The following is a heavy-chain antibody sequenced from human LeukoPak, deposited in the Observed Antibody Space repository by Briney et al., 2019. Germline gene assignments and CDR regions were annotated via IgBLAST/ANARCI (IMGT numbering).Heavy chain of an antibody. CDR1: GGSINNYY. V-gene: IGHV4-4*07. J-gene: IGHJ6*03. CDR2: ISTLGST. Sequence: SETLSLTCSVSGGSINNYYWTWIRQPAGKGLEWIGHISTLGSTNYNPSLKSRVSMSVDTSKNQFSLKLSSVTAADTAVYYCARLRPINKNYDILTGWGRGYYYYYYMDVWGKGTTVTISS. D-gene: IGHD3-9*01. CDR3: ARLRPINKNYDILTGWGRGYYYYYYMDV.